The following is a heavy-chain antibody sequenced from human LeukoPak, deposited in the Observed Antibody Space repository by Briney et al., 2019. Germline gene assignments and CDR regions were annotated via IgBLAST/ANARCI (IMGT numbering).Heavy chain of an antibody. Sequence: GGSLRLSCAAAGFTFSSYEMNWVRQAPGKGLEWVSYISSSGSTIEYADSVKGRFTISRDNAKNSLYLQMNSLTAEDTAVYYCARDQGSSWYTDYWGQGTLVTVSS. CDR2: ISSSGSTI. CDR3: ARDQGSSWYTDY. D-gene: IGHD6-13*01. V-gene: IGHV3-48*03. J-gene: IGHJ4*02. CDR1: GFTFSSYE.